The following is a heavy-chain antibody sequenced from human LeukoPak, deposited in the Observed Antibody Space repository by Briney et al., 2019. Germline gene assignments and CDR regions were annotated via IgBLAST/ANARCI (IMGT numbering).Heavy chain of an antibody. CDR1: GFTVNSNY. V-gene: IGHV3-66*01. J-gene: IGHJ5*02. Sequence: PGGSLRLSCAASGFTVNSNYINWVRQAPGKGLEWVSVIYSGGSTYYADSVKGRFTISRDNAKNSLYLQMNSLSAEDTAVYYCASRSINWYRGNNWFDPWGQGTLVTVSS. CDR2: IYSGGST. CDR3: ASRSINWYRGNNWFDP. D-gene: IGHD1-26*01.